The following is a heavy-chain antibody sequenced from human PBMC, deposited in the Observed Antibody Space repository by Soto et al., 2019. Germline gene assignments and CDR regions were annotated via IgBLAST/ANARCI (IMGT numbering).Heavy chain of an antibody. CDR2: IGSSSSYI. CDR1: GFTFSSSS. V-gene: IGHV3-21*06. Sequence: EVQLVESGGGLVKPGGSLRLSCAASGFTFSSSSMSWLRQAPGQGPEWVSSIGSSSSYISYADSLKGRFTISRDNAKNTLYLRLSSLRGDDTAMCYCAREVAAAECDPWGQGTLVTVSS. D-gene: IGHD6-13*01. J-gene: IGHJ5*02. CDR3: AREVAAAECDP.